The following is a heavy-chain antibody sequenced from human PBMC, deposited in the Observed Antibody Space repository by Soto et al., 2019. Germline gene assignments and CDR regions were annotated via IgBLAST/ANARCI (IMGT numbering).Heavy chain of an antibody. CDR3: ARQRDSGWYPDAFDI. CDR2: IYYSGST. V-gene: IGHV4-39*01. J-gene: IGHJ3*02. Sequence: KPSETLSLTCTVSGGSISSSSYYWGWIRQPPGKGLEWIGSIYYSGSTYYNPSLKSRVTISVDTSKNQFSLKLSSVTAADTAVYYCARQRDSGWYPDAFDIWGQGTMVTVSS. D-gene: IGHD6-19*01. CDR1: GGSISSSSYY.